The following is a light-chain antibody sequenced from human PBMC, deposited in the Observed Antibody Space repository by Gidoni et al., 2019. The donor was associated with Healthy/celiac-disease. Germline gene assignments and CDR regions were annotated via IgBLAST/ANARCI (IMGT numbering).Light chain of an antibody. V-gene: IGKV3-20*01. CDR2: GAS. J-gene: IGKJ1*01. CDR3: QQYGRSPT. CDR1: QSVRSRY. Sequence: EILLTQSPGTLSLSPGERATVSCRASQSVRSRYLDWYKQKTGQAPRLLIYGASSRATGITDRVSGSGSGTDFTITISRLEPEDCAVYYWQQYGRSPTFGQGTKVEIK.